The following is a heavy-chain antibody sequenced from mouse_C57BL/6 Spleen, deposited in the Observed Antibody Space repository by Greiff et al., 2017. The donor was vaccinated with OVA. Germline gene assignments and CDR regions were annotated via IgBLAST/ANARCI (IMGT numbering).Heavy chain of an antibody. D-gene: IGHD2-1*01. V-gene: IGHV1-64*01. CDR1: GYTFTSYW. CDR2: IHPNSGST. J-gene: IGHJ4*01. Sequence: QVQLQQPGAELVKPGASVKWSCKASGYTFTSYWMHWVKQRPGQGLEWIGMIHPNSGSTNYNEKFKSKATLTVDKSSSTAYMQLSSLTSEDSAVYYCARGRGNYEYYYAMDYWGQGTSVTVSS. CDR3: ARGRGNYEYYYAMDY.